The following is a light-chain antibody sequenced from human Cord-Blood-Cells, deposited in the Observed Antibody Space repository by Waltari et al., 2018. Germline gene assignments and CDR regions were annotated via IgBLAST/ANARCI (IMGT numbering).Light chain of an antibody. CDR2: EGS. CDR1: SSDVGSSNL. CDR3: CSYAGSSTWV. Sequence: QSALTQPASVSGSPGQSITISCTGTSSDVGSSNLLPWYQQHPGKAPKLMIYEGSKRPSGVSNRFSGSKSGNTASPTISGLQAEDEADYYCCSYAGSSTWVFGGGTKLTVL. J-gene: IGLJ3*02. V-gene: IGLV2-23*01.